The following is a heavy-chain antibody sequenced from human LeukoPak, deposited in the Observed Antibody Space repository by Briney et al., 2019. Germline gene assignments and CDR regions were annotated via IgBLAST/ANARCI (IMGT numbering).Heavy chain of an antibody. Sequence: GASVKVSCKASGYTFTSYDINGVRPATGQGLEWMGWMYPNSVNTGYAQKLQGRVTMTRNTTIRTAYMELSSLRSEDTAVYYCARGSSGRLEPNDDWGQGTLVTVSS. J-gene: IGHJ4*02. CDR3: ARGSSGRLEPNDD. V-gene: IGHV1-8*01. D-gene: IGHD3-10*01. CDR2: MYPNSVNT. CDR1: GYTFTSYD.